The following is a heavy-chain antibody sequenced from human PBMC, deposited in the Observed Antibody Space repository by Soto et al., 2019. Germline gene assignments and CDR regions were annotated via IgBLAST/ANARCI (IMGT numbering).Heavy chain of an antibody. CDR2: IYDSGST. D-gene: IGHD3-10*01. Sequence: SESLSLSCRVSGDSISRDVYSWSWIRQPPEKGPEWIGYIYDSGSTYYNSSLKSRLTITLDRSKDQFSLRLTSVTAADTAVYYCASDGYYGSGYTLWGQGILVTVSS. V-gene: IGHV4-30-2*01. CDR1: GDSISRDVYS. J-gene: IGHJ4*02. CDR3: ASDGYYGSGYTL.